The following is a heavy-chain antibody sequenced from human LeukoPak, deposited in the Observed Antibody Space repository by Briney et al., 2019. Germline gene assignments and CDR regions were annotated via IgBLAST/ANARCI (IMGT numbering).Heavy chain of an antibody. CDR3: ARDWEYSSSSVY. CDR2: IKQDGSEK. CDR1: GFTFSTYW. Sequence: GGSLKLSCAASGFTFSTYWMSWVRQAPGKGLEWVANIKQDGSEKYYVDSVKDRFTISRDNAKNSLYLQMNSLRAEDTAVYVCARDWEYSSSSVYWGQGTLVTVSS. J-gene: IGHJ4*02. V-gene: IGHV3-7*04. D-gene: IGHD6-6*01.